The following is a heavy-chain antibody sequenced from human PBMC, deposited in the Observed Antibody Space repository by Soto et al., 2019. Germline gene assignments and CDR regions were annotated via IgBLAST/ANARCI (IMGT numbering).Heavy chain of an antibody. CDR1: GFTFSYFW. D-gene: IGHD1-26*01. CDR3: ARDSGSYFSLDL. CDR2: INSDGSSG. V-gene: IGHV3-74*03. Sequence: LRLSCAASGFTFSYFWMYWVRQAPGKGLAWVSHINSDGSSGTYADSVKGRFTISRDNAKNTLYLQMNNLRAEDTAVYFCARDSGSYFSLDLWGQGTLVTVSS. J-gene: IGHJ5*02.